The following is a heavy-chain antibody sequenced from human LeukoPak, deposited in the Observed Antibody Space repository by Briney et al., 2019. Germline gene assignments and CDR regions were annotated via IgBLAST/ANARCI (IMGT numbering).Heavy chain of an antibody. J-gene: IGHJ4*02. D-gene: IGHD3-3*01. V-gene: IGHV1-18*01. CDR1: GYTFTSYG. CDR2: ISAYNANT. Sequence: ASVKVSCKASGYTFTSYGIIWVLQAPGQGLEWMVWISAYNANTNSAQNLQGSATMTPDTSTSTAYMAVRSLRSDDTAVYSCARVVLGFGLRLLEWLDYWGQGTLVTVSS. CDR3: ARVVLGFGLRLLEWLDY.